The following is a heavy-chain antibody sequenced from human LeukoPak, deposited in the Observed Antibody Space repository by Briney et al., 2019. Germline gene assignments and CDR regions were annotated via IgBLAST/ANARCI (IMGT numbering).Heavy chain of an antibody. Sequence: GGSLRLSFVASGFTFRTYAMHWVRQAPGKGLEYVSVISSDGTTSYYANSVKGRFTVSRDNSKDTLYLQMGSLRIEDMAVYYCSRGFPFDLNAFDIWGQGTMVTVSS. CDR1: GFTFRTYA. D-gene: IGHD3-9*01. J-gene: IGHJ3*02. V-gene: IGHV3-64*01. CDR3: SRGFPFDLNAFDI. CDR2: ISSDGTTS.